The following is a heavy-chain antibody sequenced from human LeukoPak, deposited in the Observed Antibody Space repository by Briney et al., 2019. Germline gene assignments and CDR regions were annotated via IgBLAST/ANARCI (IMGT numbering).Heavy chain of an antibody. D-gene: IGHD3-22*01. J-gene: IGHJ4*02. V-gene: IGHV3-30*03. CDR3: RAATKYLDYYYVY. Sequence: GGSLRLSCAASRFTFSTFGMHWVRQAPGKGLEWVAVISSDGSNKYYADSVRGRFTISRDNSKDTLYLQMSSLRIEDTAVYYCRAATKYLDYYYVYWGQGTLGTVSS. CDR1: RFTFSTFG. CDR2: ISSDGSNK.